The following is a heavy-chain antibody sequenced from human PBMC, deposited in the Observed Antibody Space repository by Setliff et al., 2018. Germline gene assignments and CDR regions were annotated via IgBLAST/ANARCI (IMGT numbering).Heavy chain of an antibody. CDR1: GGSINNYY. V-gene: IGHV4-4*07. CDR2: VYSNVGT. CDR3: ASRNSDGGPEYFQH. D-gene: IGHD1-26*01. Sequence: SETLSLTCTVSGGSINNYYWSWIRQPAGKGLEWIGRVYSNVGTNFNPSLKSRVTMSADASKNQISLKLMSVTAADTAVYYCASRNSDGGPEYFQHWGQGALVTVSS. J-gene: IGHJ1*01.